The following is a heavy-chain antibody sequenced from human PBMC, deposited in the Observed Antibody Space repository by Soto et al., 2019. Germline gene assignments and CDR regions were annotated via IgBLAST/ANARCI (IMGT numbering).Heavy chain of an antibody. Sequence: SVKVSCKASAYTFTSYYMHWVRQAPGQGLEWMGIINPSGGSTSYAQKFQGRVTMTRDTSTSTVYMELSSLRSEDTAVYYCARVNGGYDFWSGYARHYYYGMDVWGQGTTVTGSS. CDR1: AYTFTSYY. CDR3: ARVNGGYDFWSGYARHYYYGMDV. D-gene: IGHD3-3*01. CDR2: INPSGGST. J-gene: IGHJ6*02. V-gene: IGHV1-46*01.